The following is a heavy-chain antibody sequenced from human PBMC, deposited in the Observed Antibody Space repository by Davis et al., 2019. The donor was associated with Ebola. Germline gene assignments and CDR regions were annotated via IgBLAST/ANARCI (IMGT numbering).Heavy chain of an antibody. CDR2: INPNSGGT. V-gene: IGHV1-2*06. CDR3: TRYLLGYCSGDRCYPFDY. CDR1: GYTFTDYY. D-gene: IGHD2-15*01. Sequence: AASVKVSCKASGYTFTDYYMHWVRQAPGQGLEWMGRINPNSGGTNYAQKFQGRVTMTRDTSINTAYMELSSLTSDDTAVYYCTRYLLGYCSGDRCYPFDYWGQGTLVTVSS. J-gene: IGHJ4*02.